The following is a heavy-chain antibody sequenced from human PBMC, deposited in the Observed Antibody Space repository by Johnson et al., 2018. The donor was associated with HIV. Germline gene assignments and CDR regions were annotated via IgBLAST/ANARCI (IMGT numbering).Heavy chain of an antibody. J-gene: IGHJ3*02. D-gene: IGHD6-13*01. CDR2: IRYDGSNK. CDR3: ARSPRAAEGAFDI. Sequence: QVQLVESGGGVAQPGGSLRLSCVASGFTFSSYGMHWVRQAPGKGLEWVAFIRYDGSNKNYVDSVKGRFTISRDNSKNTLFLQMNSLRADDTAVYYCARSPRAAEGAFDIWGQGTMVTVSS. V-gene: IGHV3-30*02. CDR1: GFTFSSYG.